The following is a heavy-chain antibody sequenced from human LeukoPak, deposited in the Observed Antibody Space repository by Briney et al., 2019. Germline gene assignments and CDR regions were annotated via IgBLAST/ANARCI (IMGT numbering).Heavy chain of an antibody. CDR3: ARLNWSDLDY. Sequence: PSETLSLTCTVSGGPISSRRDYSGWIRQPPAKGLEWSVGGCCGGSTYYNRSRQSHLTISADTSKNQFSLKLTSVTAAGTAVYYCARLNWSDLDYWGQGTLVTVSS. V-gene: IGHV4-39*01. CDR2: GCCGGST. D-gene: IGHD1-20*01. J-gene: IGHJ4*02. CDR1: GGPISSRRDY.